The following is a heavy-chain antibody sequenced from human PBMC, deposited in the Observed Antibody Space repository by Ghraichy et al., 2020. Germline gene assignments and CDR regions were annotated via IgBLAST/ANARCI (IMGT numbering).Heavy chain of an antibody. D-gene: IGHD3-10*01. CDR2: IYYSGST. J-gene: IGHJ4*02. V-gene: IGHV4-59*01. Sequence: SETLSLTCTVSGGSISSYYWSWIRQPPGKGLEWIGYIYYSGSTNYNPSLKSRVTISVDTSKNQFSLKLSSVTAADTAVYYCARGSGPHPDYWGQGTLVTVSS. CDR3: ARGSGPHPDY. CDR1: GGSISSYY.